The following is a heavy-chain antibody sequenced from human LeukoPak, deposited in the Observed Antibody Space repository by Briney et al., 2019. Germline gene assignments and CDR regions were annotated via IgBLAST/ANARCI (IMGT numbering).Heavy chain of an antibody. CDR2: INTNTGNP. CDR3: ARVWEGYGFEQQPNEAFDI. J-gene: IGHJ3*02. CDR1: GYTFTSYG. Sequence: AASVKVSCKASGYTFTSYGINWVRQAPGQGLEWMGWINTNTGNPTYAQGFTGRFVFSLDTSVSTAYLQIGSLKAEDTAVYYCARVWEGYGFEQQPNEAFDIWGQGTMVTVSS. D-gene: IGHD6-13*01. V-gene: IGHV7-4-1*01.